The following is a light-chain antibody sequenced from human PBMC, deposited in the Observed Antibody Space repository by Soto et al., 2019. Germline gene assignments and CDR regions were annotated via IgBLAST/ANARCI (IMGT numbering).Light chain of an antibody. J-gene: IGKJ1*01. CDR1: QSVSSN. Sequence: EIVMTQSPATLSVSPGERATLSCRASQSVSSNLALYQQKPGQAPRLLIYGASTRATGIPARLSGSGSGTEFTLTISSLQSEDVAVYYCQQYNNWPPWTFGQGTKVEIK. CDR3: QQYNNWPPWT. CDR2: GAS. V-gene: IGKV3-15*01.